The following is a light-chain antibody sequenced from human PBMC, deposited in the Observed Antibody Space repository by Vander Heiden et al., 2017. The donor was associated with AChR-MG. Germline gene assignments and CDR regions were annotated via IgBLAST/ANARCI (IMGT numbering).Light chain of an antibody. V-gene: IGLV3-25*03. CDR1: ALPKQY. Sequence: SSDLTQPPSVSVSPGQTARITCPGDALPKQYAYWYQQKPGQAPVLVIYKDSERPSGIPERFSGSSSGTTVTLTISGVQAEDEADYYCQSADSSGTYEVFGGGTKLTVL. CDR3: QSADSSGTYEV. J-gene: IGLJ3*02. CDR2: KDS.